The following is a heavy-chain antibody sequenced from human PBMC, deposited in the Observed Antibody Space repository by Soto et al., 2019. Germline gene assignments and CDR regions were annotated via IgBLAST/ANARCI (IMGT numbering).Heavy chain of an antibody. J-gene: IGHJ4*02. Sequence: PSETLSLTCTVSGASIITDNYFWVWIRQSPRRGLELIGSISYSGRTYDNPSLQSRVTISIDASKNQFSLNLTSVTTADTAVYYCARRRASDYGGNHHPYYFDRWGQGALVTVSS. CDR3: ARRRASDYGGNHHPYYFDR. V-gene: IGHV4-39*01. CDR2: ISYSGRT. CDR1: GASIITDNYF. D-gene: IGHD4-17*01.